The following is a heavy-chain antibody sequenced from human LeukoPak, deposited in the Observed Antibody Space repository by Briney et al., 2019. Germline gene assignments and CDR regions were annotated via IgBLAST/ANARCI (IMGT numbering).Heavy chain of an antibody. D-gene: IGHD5-12*01. Sequence: SETLSLTCAVYGGSFSGYYWSWIRQPPGKGLEWIGEINHSGSTNYNPSLKSRVTISVDTSKNQFSLKLSSVTAADTAVYYCARGLHSGYDPMYYFDYWGQGTLVTVSP. CDR3: ARGLHSGYDPMYYFDY. V-gene: IGHV4-34*01. CDR2: INHSGST. J-gene: IGHJ4*02. CDR1: GGSFSGYY.